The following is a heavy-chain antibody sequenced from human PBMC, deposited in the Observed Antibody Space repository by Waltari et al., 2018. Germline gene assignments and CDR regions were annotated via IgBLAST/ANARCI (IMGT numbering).Heavy chain of an antibody. Sequence: QVQLVQSGAEVKKPGASVKVSCTASGYTFTGYFLHWMRQAPGQGLEWMGRINPNTGGTNYAQRFQGRVSMTRDTSITTAYMELSSLTSDDTAVYYCASAEGVEVAGTGGFYFDYWGQGTLVTVSS. CDR3: ASAEGVEVAGTGGFYFDY. D-gene: IGHD6-19*01. V-gene: IGHV1-2*06. CDR1: GYTFTGYF. J-gene: IGHJ4*02. CDR2: INPNTGGT.